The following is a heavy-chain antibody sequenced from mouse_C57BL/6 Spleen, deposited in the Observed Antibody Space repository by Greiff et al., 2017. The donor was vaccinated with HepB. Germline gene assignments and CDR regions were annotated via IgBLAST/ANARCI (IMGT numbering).Heavy chain of an antibody. J-gene: IGHJ4*01. CDR2: IYPGSGST. CDR1: GYTFTSYW. Sequence: QVQLKQPGAELVKPGASVKMSCKASGYTFTSYWITWVKQRPGQGLEWIGDIYPGSGSTNYNEKFKSKATLTVDTSSSTAYMQLSSLTSEDSAVYYCAREGDYGNYYAMDYWGQGTSVTVSS. V-gene: IGHV1-55*01. D-gene: IGHD2-1*01. CDR3: AREGDYGNYYAMDY.